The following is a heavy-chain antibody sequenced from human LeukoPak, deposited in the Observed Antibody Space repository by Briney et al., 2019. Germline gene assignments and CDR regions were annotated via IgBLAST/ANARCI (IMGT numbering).Heavy chain of an antibody. CDR3: TRDNDSRDSPHFDY. Sequence: SVKVSCKASGGTFINYAISWVRQAPGQGLEWMGGIIPIFGTANYAQKFRGRVTITADKSTRTAYMELSSLTSEDTAVYYCTRDNDSRDSPHFDYWGQGTLVTVSS. CDR2: IIPIFGTA. V-gene: IGHV1-69*06. D-gene: IGHD3-16*01. CDR1: GGTFINYA. J-gene: IGHJ4*02.